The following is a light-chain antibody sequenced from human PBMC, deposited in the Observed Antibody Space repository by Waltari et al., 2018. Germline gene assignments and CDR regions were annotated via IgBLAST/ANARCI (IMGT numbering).Light chain of an antibody. CDR1: QSVLYSSNNKNY. CDR2: WAS. J-gene: IGKJ1*01. CDR3: QQYYSTPGWT. Sequence: DIVMTQSPDSLAVSLGERATINCKSSQSVLYSSNNKNYLAWYQQKPGQPPKLLIYWASTRESGVPDRFSGSGYGTDFTLTISSLQAEDVAVYYCQQYYSTPGWTFGQGTKVEIK. V-gene: IGKV4-1*01.